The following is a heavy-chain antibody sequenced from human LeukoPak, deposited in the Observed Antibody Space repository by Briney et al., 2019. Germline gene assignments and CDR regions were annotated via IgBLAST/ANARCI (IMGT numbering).Heavy chain of an antibody. CDR2: TYYRAKRFN. V-gene: IGHV6-1*01. CDR1: GVSVSSNSVT. J-gene: IGHJ5*02. D-gene: IGHD1-26*01. Sequence: SQTLPLTCSISGVSVSSNSVTWNGIPQSPSRALEWLGSTYYRAKRFNDVAVYVKSRISINADASKHQYSLLLNSVTHDDTVVYYCARARSGRFDLWGQGTLVTVSS. CDR3: ARARSGRFDL.